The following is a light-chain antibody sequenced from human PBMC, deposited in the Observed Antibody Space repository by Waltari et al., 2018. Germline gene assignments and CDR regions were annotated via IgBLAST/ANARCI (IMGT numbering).Light chain of an antibody. CDR3: CSYVGGTSWV. CDR1: SSDVGNFLL. Sequence: QSALTQPASVSGSPGQSISISCTGSSSDVGNFLLLSWYQQHPGKAPKVIIYECNKRPSGLSDRFSGSKSGNTASLTISGLQPDDEADYYCCSYVGGTSWVFGGGTKLTVL. CDR2: ECN. J-gene: IGLJ3*02. V-gene: IGLV2-23*01.